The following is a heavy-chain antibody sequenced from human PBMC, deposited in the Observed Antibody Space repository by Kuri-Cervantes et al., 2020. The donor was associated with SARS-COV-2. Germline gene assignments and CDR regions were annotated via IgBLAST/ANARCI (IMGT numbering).Heavy chain of an antibody. J-gene: IGHJ6*02. D-gene: IGHD2-15*01. CDR2: INHSGST. V-gene: IGHV4-34*01. CDR1: GFTFSTYG. Sequence: ESLKISCAASGFTFSTYGMHWARQPPGKGLEWIGEINHSGSTNYNPSLKSRVTISVDTSKNQFSLKLCSVTAADTAVYYCARGDIVVVVASLKYYYGMDVWGQGTTVTVSS. CDR3: ARGDIVVVVASLKYYYGMDV.